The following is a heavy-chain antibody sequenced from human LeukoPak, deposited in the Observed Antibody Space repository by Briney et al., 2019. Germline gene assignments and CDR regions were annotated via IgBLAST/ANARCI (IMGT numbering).Heavy chain of an antibody. CDR3: AKDPTDFDSSGQTYFDY. CDR1: GFTFSSYG. Sequence: GGSLRLSCAGSGFTFSSYGMSWVRQAPGKGLEWVSAISSSGGRTFYADSVKGRFTISRDNSKNTLYLQMNSLKAEDTAIYYCAKDPTDFDSSGQTYFDYWGQGTLVTVSS. J-gene: IGHJ4*02. V-gene: IGHV3-23*01. CDR2: ISSSGGRT. D-gene: IGHD3-22*01.